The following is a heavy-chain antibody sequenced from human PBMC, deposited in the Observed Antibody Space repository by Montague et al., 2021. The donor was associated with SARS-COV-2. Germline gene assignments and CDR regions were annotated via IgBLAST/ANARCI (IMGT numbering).Heavy chain of an antibody. Sequence: TLSLTCTVSGGSISSGGYYWSWIRQHPGKGLEWIGYIYYSGSTYYNPSLKSRVTISVDTSKNQFSLKLSSVTAADTAVYYCASACITMIVVVDAFDIWGQGTMVTVSS. V-gene: IGHV4-31*03. CDR3: ASACITMIVVVDAFDI. CDR2: IYYSGST. D-gene: IGHD3-22*01. CDR1: GGSISSGGYY. J-gene: IGHJ3*02.